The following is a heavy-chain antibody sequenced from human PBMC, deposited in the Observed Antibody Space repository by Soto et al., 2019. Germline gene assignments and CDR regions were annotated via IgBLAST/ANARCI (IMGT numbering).Heavy chain of an antibody. CDR2: ISGSGGST. CDR3: ARDQGSSWPAYYYYYYGMDV. D-gene: IGHD6-13*01. V-gene: IGHV3-23*01. CDR1: GFTFSSYA. J-gene: IGHJ6*02. Sequence: GGSLRLSCAASGFTFSSYAMSWVRQAPGEGLEWVSAISGSGGSTYYADSVKGRFTISRDNSKNTLYLQMNSLRAEDTAVYYCARDQGSSWPAYYYYYYGMDVWGQGTTVTVSS.